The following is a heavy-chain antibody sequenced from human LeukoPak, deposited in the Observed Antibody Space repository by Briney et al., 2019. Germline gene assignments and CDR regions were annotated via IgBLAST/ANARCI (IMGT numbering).Heavy chain of an antibody. CDR2: ISSTSSAI. CDR3: ARVNGSYGDSAY. D-gene: IGHD3-16*01. CDR1: GFTFSSFS. V-gene: IGHV3-48*04. J-gene: IGHJ4*02. Sequence: HPGGSLRLSCAASGFTFSSFSMNWVRQAPGKGQEWLSYISSTSSAIYYADSLKGRFTISRDNAKNSLYLQTDSLRAEDTAVYYCARVNGSYGDSAYCGQGTLVTVSS.